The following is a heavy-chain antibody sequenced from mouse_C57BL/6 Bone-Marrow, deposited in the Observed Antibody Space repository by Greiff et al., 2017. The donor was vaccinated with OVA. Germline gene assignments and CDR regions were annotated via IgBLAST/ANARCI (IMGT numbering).Heavy chain of an antibody. CDR3: ARDAGTTGAMDY. J-gene: IGHJ4*01. Sequence: EVKLVESGGGLVQSGRSLRLSCATSGFTFSDFYMEWVRQAPGKGLEWIAARRNKANDYTTEYSAPVKGRFIVSRDTTQSILYLQMNTVRAEDTAIYYCARDAGTTGAMDYWGQGTSVTVSS. CDR2: RRNKANDYTT. CDR1: GFTFSDFY. V-gene: IGHV7-1*01. D-gene: IGHD1-1*01.